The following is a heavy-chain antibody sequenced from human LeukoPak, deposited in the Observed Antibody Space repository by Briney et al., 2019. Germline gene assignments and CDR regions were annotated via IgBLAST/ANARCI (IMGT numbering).Heavy chain of an antibody. CDR1: GYTFTSYG. J-gene: IGHJ4*02. V-gene: IGHV1-18*01. CDR3: ARGHWEQDTSSYAY. CDR2: ISAYSGNT. Sequence: ASVKVSCKASGYTFTSYGISWVRQAPGQGLEWMGWISAYSGNTNYAQKLQGRVTMTTDTSTSTAYMELRSLRSDDTAVYYCARGHWEQDTSSYAYWGQGSLVTVSS. D-gene: IGHD3-16*01.